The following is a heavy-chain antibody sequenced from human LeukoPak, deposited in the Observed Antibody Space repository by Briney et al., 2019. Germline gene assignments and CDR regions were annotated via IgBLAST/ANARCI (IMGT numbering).Heavy chain of an antibody. D-gene: IGHD5-18*01. J-gene: IGHJ4*02. V-gene: IGHV4-31*03. CDR1: GGSISSGGYY. CDR2: IYYSGST. Sequence: SQTLSLTCTVSGGSISSGGYYWSWIRQHPGKGLEWIGYIYYSGSTYYNPSLKSRVTISVDTSKNQFSLKLTSVTAADAAVYYCARGGRPETTMVIDYWGQGTLVTVSS. CDR3: ARGGRPETTMVIDY.